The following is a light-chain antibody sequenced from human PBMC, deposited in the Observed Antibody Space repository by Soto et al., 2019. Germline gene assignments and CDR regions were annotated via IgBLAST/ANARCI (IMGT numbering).Light chain of an antibody. CDR1: NSDVGNYNL. V-gene: IGLV2-23*02. J-gene: IGLJ1*01. CDR3: YSYAGGDTYYV. Sequence: TGTNSDVGNYNLVSWYQQHPGKAPKLIIYEVNKRPSGVSSRFSGSKSGNTASLTIFGLQAEDEADYYCYSYAGGDTYYVFGTGTKVTVL. CDR2: EVN.